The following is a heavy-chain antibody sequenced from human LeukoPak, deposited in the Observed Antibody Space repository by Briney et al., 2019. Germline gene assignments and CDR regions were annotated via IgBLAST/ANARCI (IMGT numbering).Heavy chain of an antibody. CDR2: INHSGST. D-gene: IGHD3-10*01. V-gene: IGHV4-34*01. CDR1: GGSFSGYY. Sequence: SETLSLTCAVYGGSFSGYYWSWIRQPPGKGLEWIGEINHSGSTNYNPSLKSRVTISVDTSKNQFSLKLSSVTAADTAAYYCARHLAYGSGSSYYYYYYMDVWGKGTTVTISS. J-gene: IGHJ6*03. CDR3: ARHLAYGSGSSYYYYYYMDV.